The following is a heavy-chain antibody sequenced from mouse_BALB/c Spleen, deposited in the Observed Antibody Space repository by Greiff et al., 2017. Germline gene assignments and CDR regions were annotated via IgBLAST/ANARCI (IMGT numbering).Heavy chain of an antibody. Sequence: EVQLVESGGGLVKPGGSLKLSCAASGFTFSSYAMSWVRQTPEKRLEWVASISSGGSYTYYPDTVTGRFTISRDNAKNTLYLEMSSLRSEDTAMYYCARDEYAAWFAYWGQGTLVTVSA. D-gene: IGHD5-1*01. J-gene: IGHJ3*01. CDR2: ISSGGSYT. CDR3: ARDEYAAWFAY. V-gene: IGHV5-9-4*01. CDR1: GFTFSSYA.